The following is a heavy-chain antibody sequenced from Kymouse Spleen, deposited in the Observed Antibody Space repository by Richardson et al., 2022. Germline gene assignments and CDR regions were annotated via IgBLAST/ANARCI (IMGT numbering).Heavy chain of an antibody. V-gene: IGHV3-74*01. J-gene: IGHJ6*02. D-gene: IGHD1-26*01. CDR3: ASPSGSYDYYYYYGMDV. CDR1: GFTFSSYW. Sequence: EVQLVESGGGLVQPGGSLRLSCAASGFTFSSYWMHWVRQAPGKGLVWVSRINSDGSSTSYADSVKGRFTISRDNAKNTLYLQMNSLRAEDTAVYYCASPSGSYDYYYYYGMDVWGQGTTVTVSS. CDR2: INSDGSST.